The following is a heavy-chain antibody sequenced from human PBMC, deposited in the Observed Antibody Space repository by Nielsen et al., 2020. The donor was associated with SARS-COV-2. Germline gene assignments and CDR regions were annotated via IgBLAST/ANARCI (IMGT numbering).Heavy chain of an antibody. Sequence: GGSLRLSCAASGFTFSSYSMHWVRQAPGKGLEWVAVIWYDGSNKYYADSVKGRFTISRDNSKSTLYLQMNSLRAEDTAVYYCARDHYGSGSDDAFDIWGQGTMVTVSS. CDR1: GFTFSSYS. D-gene: IGHD3-10*01. CDR2: IWYDGSNK. V-gene: IGHV3-33*01. J-gene: IGHJ3*02. CDR3: ARDHYGSGSDDAFDI.